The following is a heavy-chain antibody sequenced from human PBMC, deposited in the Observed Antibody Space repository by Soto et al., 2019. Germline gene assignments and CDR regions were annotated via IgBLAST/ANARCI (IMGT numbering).Heavy chain of an antibody. Sequence: WGSLRLSCAASGFTFSSYAMSCVRQAPCKGLEWVAVMSFDVNSKYYADSTKGRFIISRDNSKNTLYLEMNSLRAEDTAVYYCAKDKGRSLTGGMDVWGQGTTVTVSS. CDR3: AKDKGRSLTGGMDV. J-gene: IGHJ6*02. V-gene: IGHV3-30*18. CDR1: GFTFSSYA. D-gene: IGHD3-9*01. CDR2: MSFDVNSK.